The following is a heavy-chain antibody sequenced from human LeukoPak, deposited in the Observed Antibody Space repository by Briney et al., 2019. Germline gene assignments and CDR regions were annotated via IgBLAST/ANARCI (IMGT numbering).Heavy chain of an antibody. Sequence: PGGSLRLSCAASGFPISSYWMSWVRQVPGKGLESVAHTKHDSSETYYVDTVRGRFIISRDNAKNSLYLQMDSLRVEDTAVYHCARGPTDFDASDIWGHGTLVTVSS. V-gene: IGHV3-7*01. CDR1: GFPISSYW. CDR2: TKHDSSET. J-gene: IGHJ3*02. CDR3: ARGPTDFDASDI.